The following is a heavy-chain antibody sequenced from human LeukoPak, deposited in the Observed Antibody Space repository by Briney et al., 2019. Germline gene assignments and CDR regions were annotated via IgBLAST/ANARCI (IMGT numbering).Heavy chain of an antibody. Sequence: GASVKVSCKASGYTFTTYSMNWVRQAPGQGLEWMGWINTDIGKATYAQGLTGRFVFFVDTSVSTAYLQISSLKTEDTAVYYCAREILRLDFWGQGTMVTVSS. J-gene: IGHJ3*01. CDR1: GYTFTTYS. V-gene: IGHV7-4-1*02. CDR2: INTDIGKA. CDR3: AREILRLDF.